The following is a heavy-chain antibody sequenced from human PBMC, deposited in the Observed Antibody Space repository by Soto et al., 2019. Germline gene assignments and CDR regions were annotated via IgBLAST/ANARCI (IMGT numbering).Heavy chain of an antibody. CDR1: GYSFTSYW. Sequence: GESLKISCKGSGYSFTSYWIGWVRQMPGKGLEWMGIIYPGDSDTRYSPSFQGQVTISADKSISTAYLQWSSLKASDTAMYYCARLGLWDSGYDLYMDVWGKGTTVTVSS. V-gene: IGHV5-51*01. J-gene: IGHJ6*03. D-gene: IGHD5-12*01. CDR3: ARLGLWDSGYDLYMDV. CDR2: IYPGDSDT.